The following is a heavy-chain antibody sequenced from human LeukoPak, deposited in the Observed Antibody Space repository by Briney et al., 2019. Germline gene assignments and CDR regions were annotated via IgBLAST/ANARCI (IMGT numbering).Heavy chain of an antibody. CDR1: RYTFTSYY. Sequence: ASVKVSCKTSRYTFTSYYMHWVRQAPGQGLEWMGIINPSGGSTNYAQKFQGRVTMTRDTSTTTVYMEVTSLRSEDTAVYYCARGQPTYCANGVCYLPPLDYWGQGTLVTVSS. CDR2: INPSGGST. D-gene: IGHD2-8*01. CDR3: ARGQPTYCANGVCYLPPLDY. V-gene: IGHV1-46*01. J-gene: IGHJ4*02.